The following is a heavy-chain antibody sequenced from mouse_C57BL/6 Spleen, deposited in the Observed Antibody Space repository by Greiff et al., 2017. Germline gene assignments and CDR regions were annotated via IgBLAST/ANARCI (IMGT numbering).Heavy chain of an antibody. Sequence: VQLQQSVAELVRPGASVKLSCTASGFNIKNTSMHWVKQRPEQGLEWIGRIDPANGNTKYAPKFQGKATITADTSSNTAYLQLSSLTSEDTAIYYCAREIGYEGYYWGQGTTLTVSS. CDR1: GFNIKNTS. V-gene: IGHV14-3*01. CDR3: AREIGYEGYY. J-gene: IGHJ2*01. CDR2: IDPANGNT. D-gene: IGHD2-3*01.